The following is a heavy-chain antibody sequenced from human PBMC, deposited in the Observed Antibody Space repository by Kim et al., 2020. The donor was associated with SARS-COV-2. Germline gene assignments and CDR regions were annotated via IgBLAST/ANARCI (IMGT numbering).Heavy chain of an antibody. D-gene: IGHD3-10*01. CDR3: ARGLLSLSYGMDV. V-gene: IGHV4-30-2*05. Sequence: YNPSLKSQHTLSVDTSKNQFSLKLSSVTAADTAVYFCARGLLSLSYGMDVWGQGTTVTVSS. J-gene: IGHJ6*02.